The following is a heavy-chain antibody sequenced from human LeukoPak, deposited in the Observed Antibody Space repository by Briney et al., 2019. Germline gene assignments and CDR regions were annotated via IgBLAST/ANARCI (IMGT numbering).Heavy chain of an antibody. CDR1: GFTFTNAY. CDR2: VKSKTYGGTT. D-gene: IGHD3-10*01. CDR3: VTDLGSGRRNDAFDI. V-gene: IGHV3-15*07. J-gene: IGHJ3*02. Sequence: GGSLRLSCAVSGFTFTNAYMNWVRQAPGKGLEWVGRVKSKTYGGTTDYAAVVRGRFTVSRDDSSNTLYLYMSSLKTEDTAVYFCVTDLGSGRRNDAFDIWGQGTMVTVSS.